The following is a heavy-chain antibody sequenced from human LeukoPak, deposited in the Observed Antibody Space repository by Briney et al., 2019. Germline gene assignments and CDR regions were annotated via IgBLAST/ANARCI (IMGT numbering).Heavy chain of an antibody. Sequence: PGGSLRLSCAASGFAFSSYAMHWVRQAPGKGLEWVAVISYDASNKYYADSVKGRFTISRDNSKNTLYLQMNSLRAEDTAVYYCARVISGWYLREYYYYMDVWGKGTTVTVSS. CDR2: ISYDASNK. V-gene: IGHV3-30*04. CDR1: GFAFSSYA. CDR3: ARVISGWYLREYYYYMDV. J-gene: IGHJ6*03. D-gene: IGHD6-19*01.